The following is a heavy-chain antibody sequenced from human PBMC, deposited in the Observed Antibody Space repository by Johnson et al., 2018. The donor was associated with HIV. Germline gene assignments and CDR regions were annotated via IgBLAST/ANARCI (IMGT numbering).Heavy chain of an antibody. CDR2: LYSDRI. V-gene: IGHV3-30*14. D-gene: IGHD6-13*01. CDR3: AREKIAAAGLDAFDI. J-gene: IGHJ3*02. Sequence: QVQLVESGGGVVQPGRSLRLSCAASGFTFSSYAMQWVRQAPGKGLEWLSVLYSDRIFYGDSVKGRFPISRDNSKNTLYLQMNSLGVEDTAVYYCAREKIAAAGLDAFDIWGQGTMVIVSS. CDR1: GFTFSSYA.